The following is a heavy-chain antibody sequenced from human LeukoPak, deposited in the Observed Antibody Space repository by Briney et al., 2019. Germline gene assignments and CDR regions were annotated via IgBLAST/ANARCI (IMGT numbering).Heavy chain of an antibody. J-gene: IGHJ3*02. D-gene: IGHD3-22*01. Sequence: GGSLRLSCAASGFTFSSYGMHWVRQAPGKGLEWVAVIWYDGSNKYYADSVKGRFTISRDNSKNTLYLQMNSLRAEDTAVYYCARSHYDSKAFDIWGQVTMVTASS. CDR3: ARSHYDSKAFDI. CDR2: IWYDGSNK. V-gene: IGHV3-33*01. CDR1: GFTFSSYG.